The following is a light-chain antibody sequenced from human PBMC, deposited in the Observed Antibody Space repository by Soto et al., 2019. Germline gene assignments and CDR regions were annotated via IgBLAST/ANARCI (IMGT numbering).Light chain of an antibody. CDR2: GNS. J-gene: IGLJ1*01. Sequence: QSALTQPPSVSGAPGQRVTISCTGSSSNIVAGYYVHWYQQLPGTAPKLLIYGNSNRPSGVPDRFSGSKSGTSTSLAITGLQAEDDADYYCQSSYSGMSAPVFGTGTKLTVL. V-gene: IGLV1-40*01. CDR3: QSSYSGMSAPV. CDR1: SSNIVAGYY.